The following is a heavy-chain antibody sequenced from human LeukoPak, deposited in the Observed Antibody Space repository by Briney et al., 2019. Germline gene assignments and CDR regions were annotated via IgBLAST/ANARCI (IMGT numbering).Heavy chain of an antibody. V-gene: IGHV4-38-2*02. D-gene: IGHD3-22*01. CDR1: GYSMSSGYY. CDR2: IYHSGST. Sequence: SETLSLTCTVSGYSMSSGYYWGWIRQPPGKGLEWIGSIYHSGSTYYNPSLKSRVTISVDTSKNQFSLKLSSVTAADTAVYYCAREGAYYYDSSGYYFDYWGQGTLVTVSS. J-gene: IGHJ4*02. CDR3: AREGAYYYDSSGYYFDY.